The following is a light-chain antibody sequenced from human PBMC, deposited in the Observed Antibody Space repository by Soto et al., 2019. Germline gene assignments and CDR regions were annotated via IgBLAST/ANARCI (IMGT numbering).Light chain of an antibody. CDR1: QSVSNN. V-gene: IGKV3-15*01. J-gene: IGKJ5*01. Sequence: EIVLTQSPGTLSLSPGERATLSCRASQSVSNNYLAWYQQKPGQAPRLLIYGASNRATGIPARFSGSGSGTEFTLTISGLQSEDFAVYFCQHYHNWSTTFGQGTRLEIK. CDR3: QHYHNWSTT. CDR2: GAS.